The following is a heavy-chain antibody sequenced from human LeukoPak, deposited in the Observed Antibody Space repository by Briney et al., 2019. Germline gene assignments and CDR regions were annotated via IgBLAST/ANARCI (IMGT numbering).Heavy chain of an antibody. D-gene: IGHD5-12*01. CDR2: VYYGRTT. V-gene: IGHV4-39*01. CDR3: VRHDGRGGATMGAFDS. Sequence: SETLSLTCTVSAGSFISSSHHWGWIRQSPGKGLEWIGTVYYGRTTYYNPSLDGRVTISLDTSANHFSLQLNSVTAADTAVYYCVRHDGRGGATMGAFDSWGQGSLVTVAS. J-gene: IGHJ5*01. CDR1: AGSFISSSHH.